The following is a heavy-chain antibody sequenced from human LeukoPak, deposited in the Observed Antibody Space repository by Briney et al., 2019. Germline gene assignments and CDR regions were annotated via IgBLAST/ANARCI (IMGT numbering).Heavy chain of an antibody. V-gene: IGHV3-9*01. CDR3: GRVGAS. CDR2: VSWNSGSI. J-gene: IGHJ5*02. D-gene: IGHD1-26*01. Sequence: GGSLRLSCAASGFTFDDYAMHWVRQAPGKGLGWVSGVSWNSGSIGYADSVKGRFTISRDSAKNSLCLQMNSLRAEDTALYYCGRVGASWGQGTLVTVSS. CDR1: GFTFDDYA.